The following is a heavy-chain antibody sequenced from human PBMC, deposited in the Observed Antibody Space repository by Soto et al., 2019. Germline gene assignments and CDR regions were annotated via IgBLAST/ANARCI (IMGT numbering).Heavy chain of an antibody. J-gene: IGHJ4*02. V-gene: IGHV1-18*01. Sequence: QVQLVQSGAEVKKPGASVKVFCKASGYTFTNHGISWVRQAPGHGLEWMGWVSAYTGETKYAQSLQGRVTMTTDTSTNTAYMEWRSLSSDDTAVFYCARDSPSSGLLGTNYWGQGTLVTVSS. CDR3: ARDSPSSGLLGTNY. CDR1: GYTFTNHG. D-gene: IGHD3-22*01. CDR2: VSAYTGET.